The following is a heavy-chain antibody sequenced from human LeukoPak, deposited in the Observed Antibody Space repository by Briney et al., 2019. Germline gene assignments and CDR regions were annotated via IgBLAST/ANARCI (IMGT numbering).Heavy chain of an antibody. CDR3: AKDLYGDYVFPY. Sequence: GGSLRLSCAASGFTFSSYAMSWVRQAPGKGLEWVSAISGSGGSTYYADSEKGRFTISRDNSKNTLYLQMNSLRAEDTAVYYCAKDLYGDYVFPYWGQGTLVTVSS. J-gene: IGHJ4*02. CDR2: ISGSGGST. CDR1: GFTFSSYA. D-gene: IGHD4-17*01. V-gene: IGHV3-23*01.